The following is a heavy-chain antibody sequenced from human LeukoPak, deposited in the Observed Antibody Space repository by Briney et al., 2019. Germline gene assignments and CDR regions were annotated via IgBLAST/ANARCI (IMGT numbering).Heavy chain of an antibody. CDR2: IYTSGST. J-gene: IGHJ5*02. CDR1: GGSISSYY. D-gene: IGHD3-22*01. V-gene: IGHV4-4*09. CDR3: ARHGPYDSSGFYWFDP. Sequence: PSETLSLTCTVSGGSISSYYWSWIRQPPGKGLAWIGYIYTSGSTNYNPSLKSRVTISVDTSKNQFSLKLSSVTAADTAVYYCARHGPYDSSGFYWFDPWGQGTLVTVSS.